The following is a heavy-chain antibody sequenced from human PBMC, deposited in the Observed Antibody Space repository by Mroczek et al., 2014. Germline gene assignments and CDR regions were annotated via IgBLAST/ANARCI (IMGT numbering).Heavy chain of an antibody. CDR3: AKDATSTYWYFDL. Sequence: VQLVETGGGVVQPGGSLRLSCAASGFTFTNYGIHWVRQAPGKGLEWVAFIRFDGNVQHYADSVKGRFTVSRDDSKSTVYLQMNSLRAEDTSVYYCAKDATSTYWYFDLWGRGTLVTVSS. V-gene: IGHV3-30*02. CDR2: IRFDGNVQ. CDR1: GFTFTNYG. D-gene: IGHD1-1*01. J-gene: IGHJ2*01.